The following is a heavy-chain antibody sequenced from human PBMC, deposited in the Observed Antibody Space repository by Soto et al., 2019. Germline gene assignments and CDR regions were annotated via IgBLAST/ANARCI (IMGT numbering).Heavy chain of an antibody. J-gene: IGHJ6*02. V-gene: IGHV5-51*01. CDR2: ICPGDSDT. CDR1: GYSFTSYW. Sequence: GESLKISCKGSGYSFTSYWIGWVRQMPGKGLEWMGIICPGDSDTRYSPSFQGQVTISADKSISTAYLQWSSLKASDTAMYYCAGTYYDILTGWFGMDVWGQGTTVTVSS. CDR3: AGTYYDILTGWFGMDV. D-gene: IGHD3-9*01.